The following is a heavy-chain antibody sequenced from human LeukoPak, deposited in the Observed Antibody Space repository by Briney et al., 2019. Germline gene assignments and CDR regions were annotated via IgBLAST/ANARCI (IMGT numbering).Heavy chain of an antibody. Sequence: PGGSLRLSCAASEFTFSSYWMSWVRQAPGKGLEWVANIKQDGSEKYYVDSVKGRFTISRDNAKNSLYLQMNSLRAEDTAVYYCARVLGYPRYFDYWGQGTLSPSPQ. D-gene: IGHD5-12*01. J-gene: IGHJ4*02. CDR3: ARVLGYPRYFDY. V-gene: IGHV3-7*01. CDR2: IKQDGSEK. CDR1: EFTFSSYW.